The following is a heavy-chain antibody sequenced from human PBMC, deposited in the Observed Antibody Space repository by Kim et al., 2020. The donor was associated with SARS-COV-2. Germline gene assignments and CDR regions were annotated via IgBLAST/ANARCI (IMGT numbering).Heavy chain of an antibody. V-gene: IGHV4-39*01. J-gene: IGHJ5*02. CDR2: IYYSGST. Sequence: SETLSLTCTVSGGSISSSSYYWGWIRQPPGKGLEWIGSIYYSGSTYYNPSLKSRVTISVDTSKNQFSLKLSSVTAADTAVYYCACVGGYSSSPPAGAWGQGTLVTVSS. CDR1: GGSISSSSYY. D-gene: IGHD6-13*01. CDR3: ACVGGYSSSPPAGA.